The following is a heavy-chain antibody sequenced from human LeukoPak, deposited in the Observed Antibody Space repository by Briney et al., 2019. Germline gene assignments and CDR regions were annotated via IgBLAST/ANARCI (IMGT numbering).Heavy chain of an antibody. D-gene: IGHD3-16*01. CDR3: ARGGGLDV. Sequence: GGSLRLSCAASGFTFSSYWMNWARQAPGKGQEWVASINHNGNVNYYVDSVKGRFTISRDNAKNSLYLQMSNLRAEDTTVYFCARGGGLDVWGQGATVTVSS. CDR1: GFTFSSYW. V-gene: IGHV3-7*03. CDR2: INHNGNVN. J-gene: IGHJ6*02.